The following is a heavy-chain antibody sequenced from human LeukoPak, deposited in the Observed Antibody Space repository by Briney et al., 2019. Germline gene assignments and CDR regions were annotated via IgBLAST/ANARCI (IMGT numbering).Heavy chain of an antibody. V-gene: IGHV3-30*02. D-gene: IGHD2-8*02. CDR3: ARDLTEKKYYIAF. CDR2: IGYSGSDI. CDR1: GFTFSSSG. Sequence: GGSLRLSCAASGFTFSSSGMHWVRQAPGEGLEWVAYIGYSGSDIYYADSVKGRFTISRDNSKNTVHLQLSSLRAADTALYSCARDLTEKKYYIAFWGQGTLVTVSS. J-gene: IGHJ4*02.